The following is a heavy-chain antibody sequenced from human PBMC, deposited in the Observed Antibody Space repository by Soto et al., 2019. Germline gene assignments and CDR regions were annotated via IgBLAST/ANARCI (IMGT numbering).Heavy chain of an antibody. CDR3: ARHGAWIQLLPTRRPYYYYYGMDV. J-gene: IGHJ6*02. V-gene: IGHV1-69*01. D-gene: IGHD5-18*01. CDR1: GGTFSSYA. CDR2: IIPIFGTA. Sequence: QVQLVQSGAEVKKPGSSVKVSCKASGGTFSSYAISWVRQAPGQGLEWMGGIIPIFGTANYAQKFQGSVTITADESTTTAYRELSSLRSEDAAVYYCARHGAWIQLLPTRRPYYYYYGMDVWGQGPTDTVSS.